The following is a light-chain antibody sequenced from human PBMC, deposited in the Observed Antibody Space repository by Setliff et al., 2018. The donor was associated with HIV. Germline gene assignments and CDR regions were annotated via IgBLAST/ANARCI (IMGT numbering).Light chain of an antibody. Sequence: LTQPASVSGSPGQSITISCIGTSSDVATYNYVSWYQQHPGKAPKLIIYEVRNRPSSVSNRFSGSKSGITASLTISGLQAEDEAEYYCSSYTTSSTWVFGGGTKVTVL. CDR3: SSYTTSSTWV. CDR1: SSDVATYNY. CDR2: EVR. J-gene: IGLJ3*02. V-gene: IGLV2-14*01.